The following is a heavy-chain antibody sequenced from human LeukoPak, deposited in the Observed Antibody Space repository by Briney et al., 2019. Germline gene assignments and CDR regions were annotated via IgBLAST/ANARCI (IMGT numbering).Heavy chain of an antibody. D-gene: IGHD3-10*01. J-gene: IGHJ3*02. Sequence: PGGSLRLSCAASGFTVSSNYMSWVRQAPGKGLEWVSVIYRGGSTYYADSVKGRFTISRDNSKNTVYLQMNSLRAEDTAVYYCARDIEDASGREGEPDAFDIWGQGTMVTVSS. CDR1: GFTVSSNY. V-gene: IGHV3-66*01. CDR3: ARDIEDASGREGEPDAFDI. CDR2: IYRGGST.